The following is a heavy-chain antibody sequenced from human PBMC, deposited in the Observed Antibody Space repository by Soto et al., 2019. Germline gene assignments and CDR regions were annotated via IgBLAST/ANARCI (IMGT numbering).Heavy chain of an antibody. J-gene: IGHJ6*02. V-gene: IGHV1-69*12. CDR3: ASHTGSSPEGRYYYGMDV. CDR2: IISIFGTA. Sequence: QVQLVQSGAEVKKPGSSVKVSCKASGGTFSSYAISWVRQAPGQGLEWMGGIISIFGTADYAQTFQGRVTITADESTSTAYMELSSLRSEETAVYYCASHTGSSPEGRYYYGMDVWGQGTTVTVSS. D-gene: IGHD1-26*01. CDR1: GGTFSSYA.